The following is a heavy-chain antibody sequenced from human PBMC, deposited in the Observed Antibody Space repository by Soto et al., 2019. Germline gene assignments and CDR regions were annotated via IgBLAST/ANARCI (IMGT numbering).Heavy chain of an antibody. Sequence: QVQLVQSGAEVKKPGASVKVSCKASGYTFTTYAMHWVRQAPGQRLEWMGWINAGNGNTKYSQKFQGRVTITRDTSASTAYMELSSLRSEDTAVYYCATGREIVATRPRGYFDYWGQGTLVTVSS. D-gene: IGHD5-12*01. CDR1: GYTFTTYA. J-gene: IGHJ4*02. V-gene: IGHV1-3*01. CDR2: INAGNGNT. CDR3: ATGREIVATRPRGYFDY.